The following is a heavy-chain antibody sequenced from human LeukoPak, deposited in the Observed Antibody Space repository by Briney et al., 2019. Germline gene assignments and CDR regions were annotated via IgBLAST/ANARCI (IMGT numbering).Heavy chain of an antibody. Sequence: SETLSLTCTVSGGSINNYYWSWIRQPAGKGLEWIGRIYTRGSTNYNPSLKSRVTMSVDTSKNQFSLKLSSVTATDTAVYYCARGRYCSADICSGGDAFDIWGQGTMVSVSS. J-gene: IGHJ3*02. CDR3: ARGRYCSADICSGGDAFDI. CDR1: GGSINNYY. V-gene: IGHV4-4*07. CDR2: IYTRGST. D-gene: IGHD2-15*01.